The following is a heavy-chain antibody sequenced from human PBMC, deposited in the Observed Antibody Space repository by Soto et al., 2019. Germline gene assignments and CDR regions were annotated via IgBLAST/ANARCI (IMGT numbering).Heavy chain of an antibody. CDR2: IYWDDDK. CDR1: GFSLSTSGVG. J-gene: IGHJ4*02. V-gene: IGHV2-5*02. CDR3: AHRRLQYCSGGSCRTDY. Sequence: QITLKESGPTLVKPTQTLTLTCTFSGFSLSTSGVGVGWIRQPPGKALEWLALIYWDDDKRYSPSLKSRLTNTKXXSXNXXVLTMTNMDPVDTATYYCAHRRLQYCSGGSCRTDYWGQGTLVTVSS. D-gene: IGHD2-15*01.